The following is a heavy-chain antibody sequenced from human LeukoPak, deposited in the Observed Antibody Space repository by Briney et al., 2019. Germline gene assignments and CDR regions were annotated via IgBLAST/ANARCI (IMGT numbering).Heavy chain of an antibody. Sequence: GRSLRLSCAASGFTFDDYAMHWVRQAPGKGLEWVSGISWNSGSIGYADSVKGRFTIPRDNAKNSLYLQMNSLRAEDTALYYCAKGGSSGWYNWFDPWGQGTLVTVSS. V-gene: IGHV3-9*01. CDR3: AKGGSSGWYNWFDP. J-gene: IGHJ5*02. CDR1: GFTFDDYA. CDR2: ISWNSGSI. D-gene: IGHD6-19*01.